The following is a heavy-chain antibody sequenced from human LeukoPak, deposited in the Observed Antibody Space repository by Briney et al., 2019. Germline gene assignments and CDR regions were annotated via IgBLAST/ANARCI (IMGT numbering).Heavy chain of an antibody. D-gene: IGHD6-13*01. CDR3: ARGAYSSSWANWFDP. CDR2: INHSGST. J-gene: IGHJ5*02. Sequence: SETLSLICAVYGGSFSGYYWSWIRQPPGKGLEWIGEINHSGSTNYNPSLKSRVTISVDTSKNQFSLKLSSVTAADTAVYYCARGAYSSSWANWFDPWGQGTLVTVSS. V-gene: IGHV4-34*01. CDR1: GGSFSGYY.